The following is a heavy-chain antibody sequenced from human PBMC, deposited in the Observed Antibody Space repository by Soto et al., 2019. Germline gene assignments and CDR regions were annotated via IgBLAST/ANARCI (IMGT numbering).Heavy chain of an antibody. D-gene: IGHD3-10*01. CDR1: SGSISSSNW. V-gene: IGHV4-4*02. CDR2: IYHSGSS. Sequence: QVQLQESGPGLVKPSGTLSLTCAVSSGSISSSNWWSWVRQPPGKGLEWIGEIYHSGSSNYNPSLKSQGTISIDKSKNHFSMKLSSVPAADTAVYYCAREYYGSGSYYYYYYRDVWGKETTVTVSS. J-gene: IGHJ6*03. CDR3: AREYYGSGSYYYYYYRDV.